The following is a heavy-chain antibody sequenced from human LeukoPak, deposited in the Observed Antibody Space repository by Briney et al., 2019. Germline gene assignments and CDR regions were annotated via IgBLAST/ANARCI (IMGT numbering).Heavy chain of an antibody. CDR1: GFTFSTYG. Sequence: GGSLRLSCATSGFTFSTYGMHWLRQAPGKGLEWVAFIRYDGNNKYYVDSLKGRFTISRDNSKNTLYLQMNSLRAEDTAVYYCAKDQAGTLLYNFDYWGQGTLVTVSS. J-gene: IGHJ4*02. CDR2: IRYDGNNK. CDR3: AKDQAGTLLYNFDY. V-gene: IGHV3-30*02. D-gene: IGHD6-13*01.